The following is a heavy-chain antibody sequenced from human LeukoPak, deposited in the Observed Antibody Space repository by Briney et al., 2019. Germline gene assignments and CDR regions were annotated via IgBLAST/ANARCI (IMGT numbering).Heavy chain of an antibody. CDR2: INKDGSEK. V-gene: IGHV3-7*01. Sequence: GTSLRLSCAASGFTFSNYYMSWVRQAPGKGLEWVAHINKDGSEKYYVDSVKGRFTISRDNAKNSLYLQMNSLRVEDTAVYYCARDKVTYWGRGTLVTVSS. CDR3: ARDKVTY. J-gene: IGHJ4*02. CDR1: GFTFSNYY.